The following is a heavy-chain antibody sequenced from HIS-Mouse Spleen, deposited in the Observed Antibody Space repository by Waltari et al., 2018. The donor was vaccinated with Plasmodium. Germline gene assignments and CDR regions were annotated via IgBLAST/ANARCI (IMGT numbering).Heavy chain of an antibody. CDR1: GYTFTGYY. Sequence: QVQLVQSGAEVKKPGASVKVSCKASGYTFTGYYMHWVRQAPGQGLEWMGWINPNSGGTNYAQKVQGRVTMTRETSIRTAYMELSRLRSDDTAVYYCARDLAAAGHFDYWGQGTLVTVSS. J-gene: IGHJ4*02. CDR2: INPNSGGT. V-gene: IGHV1-2*02. CDR3: ARDLAAAGHFDY. D-gene: IGHD6-13*01.